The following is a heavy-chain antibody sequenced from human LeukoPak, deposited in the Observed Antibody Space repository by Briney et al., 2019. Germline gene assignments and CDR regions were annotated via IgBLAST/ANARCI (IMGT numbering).Heavy chain of an antibody. J-gene: IGHJ4*02. D-gene: IGHD6-13*01. Sequence: SETLSLTCTVSGGSISSYYWSWIRQPAGKGLEWIGRIYTSGSTNYNPSLKSRVTMSADTSKNQFSLKLSSVTAAETAVYYCARDLGAAAGTVVFDYWGQGTLVTVSS. CDR1: GGSISSYY. CDR3: ARDLGAAAGTVVFDY. V-gene: IGHV4-4*07. CDR2: IYTSGST.